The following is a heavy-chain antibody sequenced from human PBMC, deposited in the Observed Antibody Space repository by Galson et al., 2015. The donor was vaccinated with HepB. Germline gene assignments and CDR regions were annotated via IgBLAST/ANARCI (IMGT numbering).Heavy chain of an antibody. Sequence: SLRLSCAASGFTFNSHWMTWVRQAPGKGLEWVGNIKQDGSEKNYVDSVKGRFTIFRDNAKSSLYLQMNSLRVEDTAVYYCARSSGWSSDYWGQGTLVTVSS. CDR2: IKQDGSEK. V-gene: IGHV3-7*03. CDR3: ARSSGWSSDY. J-gene: IGHJ4*02. D-gene: IGHD6-19*01. CDR1: GFTFNSHW.